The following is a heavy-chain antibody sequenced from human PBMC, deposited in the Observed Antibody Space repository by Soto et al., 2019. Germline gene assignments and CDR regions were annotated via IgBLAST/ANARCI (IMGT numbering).Heavy chain of an antibody. D-gene: IGHD3-3*01. CDR1: GGSISSGGYY. CDR3: ARLSYYDFWSGYPQDYYYGMDV. V-gene: IGHV4-31*03. CDR2: IYYSGST. Sequence: PSETLSLTCTVSGGSISSGGYYWSWIRQHPGKGLEWIGYIYYSGSTYYNPSLKSRVTISVDTSKNQFSLKLSSVTAADTAVYYCARLSYYDFWSGYPQDYYYGMDVWGQGTTVTVSS. J-gene: IGHJ6*02.